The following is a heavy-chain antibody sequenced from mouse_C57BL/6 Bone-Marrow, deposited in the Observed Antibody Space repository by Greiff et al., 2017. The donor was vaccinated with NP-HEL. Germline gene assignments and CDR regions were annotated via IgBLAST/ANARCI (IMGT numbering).Heavy chain of an antibody. CDR1: EYEFPSHD. J-gene: IGHJ3*02. D-gene: IGHD2-5*01. Sequence: EVKVEESGGGLVQPGESLKLSCESNEYEFPSHDMSWVRKTPEKRLELVAAINSDGGSTYYPDPMERRFIISRDNTKKTLYLLMSSLMSEDTALYYCARQRGYYSNYGRWGWWGQGTLVTVSA. CDR3: ARQRGYYSNYGRWGW. V-gene: IGHV5-2*03. CDR2: INSDGGST.